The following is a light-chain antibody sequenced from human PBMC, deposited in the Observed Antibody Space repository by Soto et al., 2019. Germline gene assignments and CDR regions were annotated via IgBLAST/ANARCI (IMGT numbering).Light chain of an antibody. CDR2: GAS. CDR3: QQYSSSLFT. CDR1: QSVSSY. Sequence: EIVLTQSPATLSLSLGESATLSCRASQSVSSYLAWYQQKPGQAPRLLIYGASSRATGIPDRFSGSGSGTDFTLTISRLEPEDFALYYYQQYSSSLFTFGPGTKVDIK. V-gene: IGKV3-20*01. J-gene: IGKJ3*01.